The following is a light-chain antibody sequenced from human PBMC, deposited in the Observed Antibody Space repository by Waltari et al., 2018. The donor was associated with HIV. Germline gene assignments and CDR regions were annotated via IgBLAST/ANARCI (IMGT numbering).Light chain of an antibody. CDR1: QSVLYSSKNMSY. CDR3: QQYYTSPWM. V-gene: IGKV4-1*01. J-gene: IGKJ1*01. CDR2: WAS. Sequence: DIVMTQSPDSLAVSLGERATINCKSSQSVLYSSKNMSYLAGYQQKPGQPPKLLIYWASTRESGVPDRFSGSGSGTDFTLTINSLQAEDVAVYFCQQYYTSPWMFGQGTKVEIK.